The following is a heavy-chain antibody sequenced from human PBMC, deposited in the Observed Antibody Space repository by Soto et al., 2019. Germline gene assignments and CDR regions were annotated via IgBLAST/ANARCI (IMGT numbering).Heavy chain of an antibody. V-gene: IGHV1-69*13. J-gene: IGHJ6*02. CDR3: ARDPITMVRGVISGDYYYGMDV. CDR2: IIPIFGTA. D-gene: IGHD3-10*01. Sequence: ASVKVSCKASGGTFSSYAISWVRQAPGQGLEWMGGIIPIFGTANYAQKFQGRVTITADESTSTAYMELSSLRSEDTAVYYCARDPITMVRGVISGDYYYGMDVWGQGTTVTVSS. CDR1: GGTFSSYA.